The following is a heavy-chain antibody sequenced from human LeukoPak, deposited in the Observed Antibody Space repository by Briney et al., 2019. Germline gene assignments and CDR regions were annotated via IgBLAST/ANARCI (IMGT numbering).Heavy chain of an antibody. CDR3: ARDRPYERNAFDI. D-gene: IGHD3-3*01. CDR2: IIPIFGTA. Sequence: SVKVSCKASGGTFSSYAISWVRQAPGRGLEWMGGIIPIFGTANYAQKFQGRVTITADESTSTAYMELSSLRSEDTAVYYCARDRPYERNAFDIWGQGTMVTVSS. CDR1: GGTFSSYA. J-gene: IGHJ3*02. V-gene: IGHV1-69*13.